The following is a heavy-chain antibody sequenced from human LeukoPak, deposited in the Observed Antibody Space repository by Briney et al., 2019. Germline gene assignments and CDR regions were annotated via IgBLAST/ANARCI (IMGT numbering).Heavy chain of an antibody. CDR2: IRYDGSNK. D-gene: IGHD2-2*01. Sequence: GGSLRLSCAASGFTFSSYGMHWVRQAPGKGLGWVAFIRYDGSNKYYADSVKGRFTISRDNSKNTLYLQMNSLRAEDTAVYYCARCHSYYYYYMDVWGKGTTVTVSS. J-gene: IGHJ6*03. CDR1: GFTFSSYG. V-gene: IGHV3-30*02. CDR3: ARCHSYYYYYMDV.